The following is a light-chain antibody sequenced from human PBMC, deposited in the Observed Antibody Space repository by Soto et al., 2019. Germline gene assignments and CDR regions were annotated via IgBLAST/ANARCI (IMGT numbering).Light chain of an antibody. V-gene: IGKV1-5*03. Sequence: DIQMTHSPATLSASVGDRVTITCRASQSISSWLAWYQQKPGKAPKLLIFKASSLESGVPSRFSGSGSGTEFTLTISSLQPDDIATYYCQEYSSYWTFGQGTKVDVK. CDR3: QEYSSYWT. CDR2: KAS. CDR1: QSISSW. J-gene: IGKJ1*01.